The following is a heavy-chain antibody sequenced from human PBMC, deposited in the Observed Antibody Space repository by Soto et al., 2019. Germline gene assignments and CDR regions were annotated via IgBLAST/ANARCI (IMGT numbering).Heavy chain of an antibody. Sequence: ESGGGVVQPGRSVRLSCAASGFTFSGYGMHWVRQAPGKGLEWVAVISYDGSNTYYTDSVKGRFTVSRDNSMNTLYLQMNSLRAEDTAVYYCAKDDDWTSDYWGQGTLVTVSS. CDR2: ISYDGSNT. J-gene: IGHJ4*02. V-gene: IGHV3-30*18. D-gene: IGHD1-1*01. CDR1: GFTFSGYG. CDR3: AKDDDWTSDY.